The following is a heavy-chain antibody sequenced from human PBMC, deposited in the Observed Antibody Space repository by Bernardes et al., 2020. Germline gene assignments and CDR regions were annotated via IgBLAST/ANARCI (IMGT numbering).Heavy chain of an antibody. D-gene: IGHD4-17*01. CDR1: GGSISSYY. CDR3: ARDRPPTPPSYMDV. Sequence: SETLSLTCTVSGGSISSYYWSWIRQPPGKGLEWIGYIYYSGSTNYNPSLKSRVTISVDTSKNQFSLKLSSVTAADTAVYYCARDRPPTPPSYMDVWGKGTTVTVSS. CDR2: IYYSGST. J-gene: IGHJ6*04. V-gene: IGHV4-59*01.